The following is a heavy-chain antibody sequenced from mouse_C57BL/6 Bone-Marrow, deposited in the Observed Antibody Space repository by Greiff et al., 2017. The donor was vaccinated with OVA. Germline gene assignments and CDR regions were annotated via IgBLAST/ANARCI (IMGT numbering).Heavy chain of an antibody. V-gene: IGHV1-78*01. CDR3: ARGGFYGNWSWFAY. Sequence: VQLQQSGPELVKPGASVKIPCKVSGYTFTDHTIHWMKQRPEQGLEWIGYIYPRDGSTKYNEKFKGKATLTADKSSSTAYMQLNSLTSEDSAVYFCARGGFYGNWSWFAYWGQGTLVTVSA. CDR2: IYPRDGST. CDR1: GYTFTDHT. D-gene: IGHD2-1*01. J-gene: IGHJ3*01.